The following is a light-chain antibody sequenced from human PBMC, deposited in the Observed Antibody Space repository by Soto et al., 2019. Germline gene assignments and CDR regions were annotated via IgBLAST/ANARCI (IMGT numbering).Light chain of an antibody. J-gene: IGKJ4*01. V-gene: IGKV1D-12*01. CDR1: QYITNW. CDR3: QQAKTFPLT. CDR2: AAS. Sequence: DIQMTQSPSSVSASVGDRVIINCRASQYITNWLAWYQQKPGKAPKVLIYAASSLESGVPSRFSGSGSGTEYTLTISSLQPEDFAPYQCQQAKTFPLTVGGGTKVENK.